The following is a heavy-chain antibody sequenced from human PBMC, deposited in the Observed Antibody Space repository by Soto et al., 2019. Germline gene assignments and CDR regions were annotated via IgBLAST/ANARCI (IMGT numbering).Heavy chain of an antibody. Sequence: GGSLRLSCAASGFTFSNAWMSWGRQAPGKGLEWVGRIKSKTDGGTTDYAAPVKGRFTISRDDSKNTLYLQMNSLKTEDTAVYYCTTSGSSRGNFDYWGQGTLVTVSS. CDR3: TTSGSSRGNFDY. D-gene: IGHD6-13*01. V-gene: IGHV3-15*01. J-gene: IGHJ4*02. CDR2: IKSKTDGGTT. CDR1: GFTFSNAW.